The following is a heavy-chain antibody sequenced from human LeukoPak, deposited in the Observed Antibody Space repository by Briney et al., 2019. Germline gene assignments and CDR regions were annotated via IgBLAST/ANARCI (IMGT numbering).Heavy chain of an antibody. V-gene: IGHV4-34*01. J-gene: IGHJ3*02. Sequence: PGRSLRLSCAASGFTFSSYGMHWIRQPPGKGLEWIGEINHSGSTNYNPSLKSRVTISVDTSKNQFSLKLSSVTAADTAVYYCARGRPKKLLWFGEPPAGCAFDIWGQGTMVTVSS. CDR1: GFTFSSYG. CDR3: ARGRPKKLLWFGEPPAGCAFDI. D-gene: IGHD3-10*01. CDR2: INHSGST.